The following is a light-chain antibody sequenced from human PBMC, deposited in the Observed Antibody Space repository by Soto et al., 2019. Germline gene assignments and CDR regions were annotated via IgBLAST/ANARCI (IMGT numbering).Light chain of an antibody. Sequence: EIVLTQSPATLSLSPGERATLSCRASQSVSNYLAWYQQKPGQAPRLLIYDASTRATGIPARFSGSGSGTEYTLAISGLEPEDLAVYYCQQRNNSITFGQGTRLEIK. CDR2: DAS. J-gene: IGKJ5*01. CDR1: QSVSNY. CDR3: QQRNNSIT. V-gene: IGKV3-11*01.